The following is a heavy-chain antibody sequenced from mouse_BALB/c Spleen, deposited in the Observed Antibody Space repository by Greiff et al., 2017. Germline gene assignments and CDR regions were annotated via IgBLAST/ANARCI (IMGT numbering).Heavy chain of an antibody. D-gene: IGHD2-1*01. Sequence: QVQLQQSAAELARPGASVKMSCKASGYTFTSYTMHWVKQRPGQGLEWIGYINPSSGYTEYNQKFKDKTTLTADKSSSTAYMQLSSLTSEDSAVYYCARCYGNYRWIYAMDYWGQGTSVTVSS. CDR3: ARCYGNYRWIYAMDY. CDR2: INPSSGYT. V-gene: IGHV1-4*02. J-gene: IGHJ4*01. CDR1: GYTFTSYT.